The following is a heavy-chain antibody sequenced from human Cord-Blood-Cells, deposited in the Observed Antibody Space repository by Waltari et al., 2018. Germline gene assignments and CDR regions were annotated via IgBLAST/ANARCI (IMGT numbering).Heavy chain of an antibody. D-gene: IGHD3-10*01. V-gene: IGHV3-30*19. CDR1: CLTLPTSG. CDR3: ARDVYKMAHDAFDI. CDR2: ISYDGSNK. J-gene: IGHJ3*02. Sequence: HLVETGERGCEPGGASSRAGGAPCLTLPTSGTSCGRQCPGKGVEWVAVISYDGSNKYYADSVKGRFTISRDNSKNTLYLQMNSLRAEDTAVYYCARDVYKMAHDAFDIWGQGTMVTVSS.